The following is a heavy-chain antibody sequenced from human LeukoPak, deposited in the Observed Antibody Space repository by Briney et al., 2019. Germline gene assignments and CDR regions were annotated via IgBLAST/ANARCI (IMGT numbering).Heavy chain of an antibody. Sequence: SETLSLTCTVSGGSIGSDYWSWIRQPPGKGLEWIGYTYNTGSTNYNPSLKSRVTISVDTSKNQFSLKLSSATAADTAVYYCARGLRGIMAGFDYWGQGTLVTVSS. D-gene: IGHD6-19*01. CDR3: ARGLRGIMAGFDY. J-gene: IGHJ4*02. V-gene: IGHV4-59*01. CDR1: GGSIGSDY. CDR2: TYNTGST.